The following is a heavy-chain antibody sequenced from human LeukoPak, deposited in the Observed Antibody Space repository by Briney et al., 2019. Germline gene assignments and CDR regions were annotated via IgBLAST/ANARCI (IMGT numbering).Heavy chain of an antibody. CDR1: GGSFSGYY. CDR2: INHSGST. J-gene: IGHJ4*02. V-gene: IGHV4-34*01. CDR3: ARDGKTVATRSYFDY. D-gene: IGHD4-4*01. Sequence: SETLSLTCAVYGGSFSGYYWSWIRQPPGKGLEWIGEINHSGSTNYNPSLKSRVTISVDTSKNQFSLKLSSVTAADTAVYYCARDGKTVATRSYFDYWGQGTLVTVSS.